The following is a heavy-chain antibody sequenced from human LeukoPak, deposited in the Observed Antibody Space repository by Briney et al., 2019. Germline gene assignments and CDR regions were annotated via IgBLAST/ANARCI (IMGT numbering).Heavy chain of an antibody. J-gene: IGHJ4*02. CDR2: IWYDGDEK. CDR1: GFIFYNYG. CDR3: ARALSPFYYDGAGYYPALAY. D-gene: IGHD3-22*01. Sequence: GSLRLSCAASGFIFYNYGMHWVRQAPGKGLEWVAAIWYDGDEKFYANFVKGRFTISRDNSNSTLYLHVDSLRAEDTAVYFCARALSPFYYDGAGYYPALAYWGQGILVTVSS. V-gene: IGHV3-33*01.